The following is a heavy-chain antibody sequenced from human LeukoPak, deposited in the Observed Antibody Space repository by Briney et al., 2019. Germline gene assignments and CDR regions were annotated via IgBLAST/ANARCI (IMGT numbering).Heavy chain of an antibody. Sequence: PSETLSLTCAVYGGSFSGYYWSWIRQPPGKGLEWIGEINHSGSTNYNPSLKSRVTISVDTSKNQFSLKLSSVTAADTAVYYCAREDPVLNAFDIWGQGTMVTVSS. CDR1: GGSFSGYY. CDR2: INHSGST. V-gene: IGHV4-34*01. J-gene: IGHJ3*02. D-gene: IGHD2-8*02. CDR3: AREDPVLNAFDI.